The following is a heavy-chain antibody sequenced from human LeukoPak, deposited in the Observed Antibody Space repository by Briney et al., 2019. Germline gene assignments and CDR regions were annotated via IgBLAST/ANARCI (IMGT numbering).Heavy chain of an antibody. CDR3: AREDDWNYEDF. CDR1: GFTFSSYW. D-gene: IGHD1-7*01. J-gene: IGHJ4*02. Sequence: PGGSLRLSCAASGFTFSSYWMSWVRRAPGKGLEWVANIKQDGSEKYYVNSVKGRFTISRDNAKNSLYLQMNSLRAEDTAVYYCAREDDWNYEDFWGQGTLVTVSS. V-gene: IGHV3-7*01. CDR2: IKQDGSEK.